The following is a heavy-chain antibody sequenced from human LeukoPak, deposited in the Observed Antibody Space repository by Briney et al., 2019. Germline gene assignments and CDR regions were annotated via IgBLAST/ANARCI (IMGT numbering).Heavy chain of an antibody. CDR1: GFTFSSYE. J-gene: IGHJ4*02. D-gene: IGHD3-10*01. CDR3: AKAQSHTNYYGSGSYREGIDY. CDR2: ISSSGSTI. Sequence: GGSLRLSCAASGFTFSSYEMNWVRQAPGKGLEWVSYISSSGSTIYYADSVKGRFTISRDNAKNSLYLQMNSLRAEDTAVYYCAKAQSHTNYYGSGSYREGIDYWGQGTLVTVSS. V-gene: IGHV3-48*03.